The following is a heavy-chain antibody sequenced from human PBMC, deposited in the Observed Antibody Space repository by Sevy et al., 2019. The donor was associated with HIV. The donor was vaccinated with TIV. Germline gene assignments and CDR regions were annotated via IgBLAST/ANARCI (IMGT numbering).Heavy chain of an antibody. CDR2: ISWNSGAL. Sequence: SLRLFCAGSGFTFGDYAMHWVRQVPGKGLEWVSGISWNSGALGHADSVRGRFTISRDNAKSSLYLQMNSLRLEDTALYYCARAQGYCVVERCYGGSVNAFDFWGQGTMVTVSS. J-gene: IGHJ3*01. V-gene: IGHV3-9*01. D-gene: IGHD2-15*01. CDR1: GFTFGDYA. CDR3: ARAQGYCVVERCYGGSVNAFDF.